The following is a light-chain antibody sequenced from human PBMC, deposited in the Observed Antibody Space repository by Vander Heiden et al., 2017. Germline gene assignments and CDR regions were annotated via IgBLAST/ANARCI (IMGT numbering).Light chain of an antibody. V-gene: IGKV1-39*01. Sequence: ITCRASQSISSYLNWYQQKPGKAPKLLIYAASSLQSGVPSRFSGSGSGTDFTLTISRLQPEDFATYYCQQSDSTPSTFGQGTKLXIK. CDR2: AAS. J-gene: IGKJ2*01. CDR3: QQSDSTPST. CDR1: QSISSY.